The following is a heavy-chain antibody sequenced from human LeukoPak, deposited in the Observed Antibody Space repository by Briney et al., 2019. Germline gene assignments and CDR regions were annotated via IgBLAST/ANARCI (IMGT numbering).Heavy chain of an antibody. Sequence: GGSLRLSCAATGFTFSSYAMSGVRQAPGKGLEGVSAISGSGGSTYYADSVKGRFTISRDNSKNTLYLQMNSLRAEDTAVYYCAKAGQWLARVYFDYWGQGTLVTVSS. CDR2: ISGSGGST. CDR1: GFTFSSYA. V-gene: IGHV3-23*01. J-gene: IGHJ4*02. D-gene: IGHD6-19*01. CDR3: AKAGQWLARVYFDY.